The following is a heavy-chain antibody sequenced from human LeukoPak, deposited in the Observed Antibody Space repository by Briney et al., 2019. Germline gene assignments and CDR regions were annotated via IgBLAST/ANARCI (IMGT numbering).Heavy chain of an antibody. CDR3: ARRIEWELPFDY. V-gene: IGHV4-4*07. D-gene: IGHD1-26*01. J-gene: IGHJ4*02. CDR2: VYSSGVG. Sequence: SETLSLTCTVSGGSITGYYWNWIRQPAGQGLEWLGRVYSSGVGNYNPSLTSRVTMSVDTSKNQFSLKLTSLTAADTAVYYCARRIEWELPFDYWGQGTLVTVSS. CDR1: GGSITGYY.